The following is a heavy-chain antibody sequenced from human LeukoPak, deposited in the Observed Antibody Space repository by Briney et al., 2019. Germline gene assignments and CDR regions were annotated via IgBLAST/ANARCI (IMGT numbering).Heavy chain of an antibody. V-gene: IGHV4-4*07. CDR3: AGSFLDYMDV. Sequence: PSETLSLTCTVSGESINPYYWNWIRQPAGKGLEWIGHIYKSGSTNYNPSLKSRVTMSLDTSKNQFSLKLRSVTAADTAVYFCAGSFLDYMDVWGKGTTVTVSS. D-gene: IGHD2/OR15-2a*01. CDR2: IYKSGST. J-gene: IGHJ6*03. CDR1: GESINPYY.